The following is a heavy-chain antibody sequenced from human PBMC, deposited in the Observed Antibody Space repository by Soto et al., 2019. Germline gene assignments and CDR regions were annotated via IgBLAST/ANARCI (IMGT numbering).Heavy chain of an antibody. J-gene: IGHJ4*02. D-gene: IGHD3-22*01. Sequence: PSETLSLTCTVSGGSISSGDYYWSWIRQPPGKGLEWIGYIYYSGSTYYNPSLKSRVTISVDTSKNQFSLKLSSVTAADTAVYYCARDNYYDSSGYLFGYWGQGTLVTVSS. CDR2: IYYSGST. CDR1: GGSISSGDYY. CDR3: ARDNYYDSSGYLFGY. V-gene: IGHV4-30-4*01.